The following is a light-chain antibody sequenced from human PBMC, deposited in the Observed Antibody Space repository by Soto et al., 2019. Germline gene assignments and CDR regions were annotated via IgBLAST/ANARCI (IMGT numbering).Light chain of an antibody. CDR1: TAIRND. Sequence: DIQMPQSPSSVSASVGVRVTITCRASTAIRNDLDWVQQKPGQAPKSLSYAASNLQSGVPSRFSGSGSGTDFTLTISSLQPEDFATYYGQQLNTYPLTFGGGTKVDI. CDR2: AAS. V-gene: IGKV1-16*01. CDR3: QQLNTYPLT. J-gene: IGKJ4*01.